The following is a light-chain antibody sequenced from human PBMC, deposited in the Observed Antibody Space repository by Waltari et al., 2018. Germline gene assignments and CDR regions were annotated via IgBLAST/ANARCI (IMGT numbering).Light chain of an antibody. CDR3: QKYGSSPT. V-gene: IGKV3-20*01. CDR2: GAS. CDR1: QSVSSSY. J-gene: IGKJ2*01. Sequence: EIVLTQSPGTLSLSPGERATLSCRASQSVSSSYLAWYQQKPGQAPSHLIYGASSSATGIPDRFSGSGSGTDFTLTISRLEPEDLAVYYCQKYGSSPTFGQGTKLHIK.